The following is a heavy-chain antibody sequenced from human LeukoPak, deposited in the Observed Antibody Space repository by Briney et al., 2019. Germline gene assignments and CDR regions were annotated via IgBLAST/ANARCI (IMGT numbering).Heavy chain of an antibody. D-gene: IGHD3-22*01. CDR1: GYTFTGSY. V-gene: IGHV1-2*06. Sequence: ASVKVSCKASGYTFTGSYINWVRQAPGQGLEWMGRINPNSGGTNYAQKFQGRVTMTRDKAISTAYLQWSSLKASDTAMYYCARPAHPYYYDNGGAFDIWGQGTMVTVSS. CDR3: ARPAHPYYYDNGGAFDI. J-gene: IGHJ3*02. CDR2: INPNSGGT.